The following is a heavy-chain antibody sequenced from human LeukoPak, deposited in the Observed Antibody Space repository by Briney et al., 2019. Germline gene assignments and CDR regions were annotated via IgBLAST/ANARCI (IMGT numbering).Heavy chain of an antibody. D-gene: IGHD3-22*01. V-gene: IGHV4-34*01. CDR3: ARGRMNRGYSFDY. Sequence: PAETLSLTCAVYGLSFSGYYWSWIRQPPGKGLEWMGEINHGGSTNYNTSLKSRVSISVKTSKNHFSMKQRSVTAAEPAVYSCARGRMNRGYSFDYWGQGTLVTVSS. J-gene: IGHJ4*02. CDR1: GLSFSGYY. CDR2: INHGGST.